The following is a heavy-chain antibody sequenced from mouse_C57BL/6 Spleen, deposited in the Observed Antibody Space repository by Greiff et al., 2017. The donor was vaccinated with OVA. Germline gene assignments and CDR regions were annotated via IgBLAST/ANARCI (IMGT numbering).Heavy chain of an antibody. V-gene: IGHV5-16*01. CDR2: INYDGSST. CDR3: AQSPSGAYFDY. CDR1: GFTFSDYY. D-gene: IGHD6-1*01. J-gene: IGHJ2*01. Sequence: EVKLVESEGGLVQPGSSMKLSCTASGFTFSDYYMAWVRQVPEKGLEWVANINYDGSSTYYLDSLKSRFIISRDNAKNILYLQMSSLKSEDTATYYCAQSPSGAYFDYWGQGTTLTVSS.